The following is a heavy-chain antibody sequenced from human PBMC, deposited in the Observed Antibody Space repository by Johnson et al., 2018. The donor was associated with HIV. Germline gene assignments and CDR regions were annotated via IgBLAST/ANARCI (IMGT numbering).Heavy chain of an antibody. V-gene: IGHV3-33*06. Sequence: QVQLVESGGGVVQPGGSLRLSCAASGFTFSSYGMHWVRQAPGKGLEWVAAIWYDGSNVYYADSVRGRFTISRDNSKSALFLQMNSLRAEDTAVYYCAKVRRPGGVRDVFDIWGQGTTVTVSS. J-gene: IGHJ3*02. CDR2: IWYDGSNV. CDR1: GFTFSSYG. D-gene: IGHD2-8*02. CDR3: AKVRRPGGVRDVFDI.